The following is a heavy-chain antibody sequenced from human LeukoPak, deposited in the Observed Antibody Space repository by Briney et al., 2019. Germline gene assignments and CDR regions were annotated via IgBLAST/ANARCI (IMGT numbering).Heavy chain of an antibody. Sequence: AGGSLRLSCEASGFTFSRYAMSWVRQGPGKGLEGVSAISGSGGSTYYADSVKGRFTISRDNSKNTLRLQMNSLRAEDTAVYYCAKTGSTAPHYYGMDVWGKGTTVTVSS. CDR1: GFTFSRYA. CDR3: AKTGSTAPHYYGMDV. D-gene: IGHD2-2*01. CDR2: ISGSGGST. J-gene: IGHJ6*04. V-gene: IGHV3-23*01.